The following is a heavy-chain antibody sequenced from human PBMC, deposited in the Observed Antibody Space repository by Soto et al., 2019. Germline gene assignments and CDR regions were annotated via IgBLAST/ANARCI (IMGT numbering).Heavy chain of an antibody. D-gene: IGHD6-6*01. V-gene: IGHV4-59*01. J-gene: IGHJ4*02. CDR1: GGSISSYY. CDR2: IYYSGST. CDR3: AREEIAARSDYFDY. Sequence: PSETLSLTCTVSGGSISSYYWSWIRQPPGKGLEWIGYIYYSGSTNYNPSLKSRVTISVDTSKNQFSLKLSSVTAADTAVYYCAREEIAARSDYFDYWGQGTLVTVSS.